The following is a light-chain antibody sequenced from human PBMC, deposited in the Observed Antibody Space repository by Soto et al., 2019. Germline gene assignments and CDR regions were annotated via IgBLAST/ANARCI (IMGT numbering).Light chain of an antibody. Sequence: QPVLTQSPSASASLGASVKLTCTLSSGHGSFAIAWHQQQPEKGPRFLMKVNSDGSHSKGDGIPDRFSGSSSGAERYLIISGLQSEDEADYCCQTWGTGIWVFGGGTQLTVL. J-gene: IGLJ7*01. CDR1: SGHGSFA. CDR2: VNSDGSH. V-gene: IGLV4-69*02. CDR3: QTWGTGIWV.